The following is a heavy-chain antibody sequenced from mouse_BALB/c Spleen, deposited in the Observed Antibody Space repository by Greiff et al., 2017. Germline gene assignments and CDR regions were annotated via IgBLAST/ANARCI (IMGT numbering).Heavy chain of an antibody. CDR2: ISSGGST. Sequence: EVQRVESGGGLVKPGGSLKLSCAASGFTFSSYAMSWVRQTPEKRLEWVASISSGGSTYYPDSVKGRFTISRDNARNSLYLQMSSLRSEDTAMYYCARVYYGNYEAMDYWGQGTSVTVSS. CDR3: ARVYYGNYEAMDY. CDR1: GFTFSSYA. J-gene: IGHJ4*01. D-gene: IGHD2-1*01. V-gene: IGHV5-6-5*01.